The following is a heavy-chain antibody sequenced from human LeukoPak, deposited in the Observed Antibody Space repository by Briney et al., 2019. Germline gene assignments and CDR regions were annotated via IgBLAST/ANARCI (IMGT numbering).Heavy chain of an antibody. CDR2: IHNYETTE. Sequence: GGSLRLSCAASGFTFSSFGMHWVCQTPGKGLEWVTFIHNYETTEYYADSVKGRFTISRDNSKNTVYLQMNSLRVEDAAVYYCAKDDPTGRYLWGQGTLVTVSS. J-gene: IGHJ4*02. CDR1: GFTFSSFG. CDR3: AKDDPTGRYL. D-gene: IGHD1-26*01. V-gene: IGHV3-30*02.